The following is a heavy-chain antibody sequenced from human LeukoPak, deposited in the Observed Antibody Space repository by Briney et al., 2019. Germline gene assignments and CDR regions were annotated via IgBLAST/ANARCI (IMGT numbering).Heavy chain of an antibody. D-gene: IGHD3-22*01. Sequence: PSETLSLTCTVSGGSISSSSYYWGWVRQPPGKGLEWIGSIYYSGSTYYNPSLKSRVTISVDTSKNQFSLKLSSVTAADTAVYYCARVRSGYSDYWGQGTLVTVSS. J-gene: IGHJ4*02. V-gene: IGHV4-39*07. CDR2: IYYSGST. CDR3: ARVRSGYSDY. CDR1: GGSISSSSYY.